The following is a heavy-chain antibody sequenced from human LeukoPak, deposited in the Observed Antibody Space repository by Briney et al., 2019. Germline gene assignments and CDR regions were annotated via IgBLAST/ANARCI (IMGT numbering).Heavy chain of an antibody. CDR3: ARGEAVAGKNFDY. CDR2: IYYSGST. CDR1: GGSISSYY. D-gene: IGHD6-19*01. J-gene: IGHJ4*02. Sequence: SETLSLTCTVSGGSISSYYWSWIRQPPGKGLEWIGYIYYSGSTNYNPSLKSRVTISVDTSKNQFSLKLSSVTAADTAVYYCARGEAVAGKNFDYWGQGTLVTVST. V-gene: IGHV4-59*01.